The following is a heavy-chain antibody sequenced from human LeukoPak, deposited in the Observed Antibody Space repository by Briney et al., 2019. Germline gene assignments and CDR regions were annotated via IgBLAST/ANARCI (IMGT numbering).Heavy chain of an antibody. V-gene: IGHV3-23*01. CDR2: ISGSGGST. J-gene: IGHJ4*02. Sequence: GGTLRLSCAASGFTFSSYGMSWVRQAPGKGLEWVSAISGSGGSTYYADSVKGRFTISRDNSKKTLYLQMNRLRDEDRAVYYCAKTYDILTGYYNVIHFDYWGQGTLVTVSS. D-gene: IGHD3-9*01. CDR3: AKTYDILTGYYNVIHFDY. CDR1: GFTFSSYG.